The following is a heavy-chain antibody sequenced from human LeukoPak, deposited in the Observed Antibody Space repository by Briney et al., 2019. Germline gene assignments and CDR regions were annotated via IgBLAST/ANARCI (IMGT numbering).Heavy chain of an antibody. V-gene: IGHV3-53*01. CDR2: IYGGGST. CDR1: GVTVRNNF. Sequence: GGSLILSCAASGVTVRNNFMSWVRQAPGKGLEWVSVIYGGGSTYYADSVKGRFTISRDTSKNTLYLQMNSLRAEDTAVYYCASWPGGWYGEDSWGQGTLVTVSS. J-gene: IGHJ4*02. D-gene: IGHD6-19*01. CDR3: ASWPGGWYGEDS.